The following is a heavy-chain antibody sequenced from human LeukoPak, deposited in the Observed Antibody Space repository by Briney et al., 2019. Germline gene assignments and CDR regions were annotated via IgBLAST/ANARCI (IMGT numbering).Heavy chain of an antibody. CDR3: ARSTGYYYDSSGYSWVH. J-gene: IGHJ4*02. CDR1: GYTFTGYY. D-gene: IGHD3-22*01. CDR2: INPNSGGT. Sequence: ASVKVSCKASGYTFTGYYMHWVRQAPGQGPEWMGWINPNSGGTNYAQKFQGRVTMTRDTSISTAYMELSRLRSDDTAVYYCARSTGYYYDSSGYSWVHWGQGTLVTVSS. V-gene: IGHV1-2*02.